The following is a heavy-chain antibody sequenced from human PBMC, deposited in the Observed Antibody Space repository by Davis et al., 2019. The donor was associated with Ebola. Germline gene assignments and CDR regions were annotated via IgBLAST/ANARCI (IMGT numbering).Heavy chain of an antibody. CDR2: IYYSGST. V-gene: IGHV4-39*07. CDR1: GGSISSSSYY. Sequence: PSETLSLTCTVSGGSISSSSYYWGWIRQPPGKGLEWIGSIYYSGSTYYNPSLKSRVTISVDTSKNQFSLKLSSVTAADTAVYYCARAPAAGILKYYYYYMDVWGKGTTVTVSS. J-gene: IGHJ6*03. CDR3: ARAPAAGILKYYYYYMDV. D-gene: IGHD6-13*01.